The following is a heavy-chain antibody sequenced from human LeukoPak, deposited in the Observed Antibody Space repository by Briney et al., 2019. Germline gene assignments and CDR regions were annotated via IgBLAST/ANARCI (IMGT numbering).Heavy chain of an antibody. Sequence: GASVKVSCKASGYTFTHYYMHWVRQAPGQGLEGMGWINPNSGDTYYEPKFQGRVTMTRDTSISTAYMELSRLRSDDTAVYYCARDGTMSTRAPGGVPDYWGQGTLVTVSS. CDR2: INPNSGDT. CDR1: GYTFTHYY. CDR3: ARDGTMSTRAPGGVPDY. J-gene: IGHJ4*02. D-gene: IGHD3-10*02. V-gene: IGHV1-2*02.